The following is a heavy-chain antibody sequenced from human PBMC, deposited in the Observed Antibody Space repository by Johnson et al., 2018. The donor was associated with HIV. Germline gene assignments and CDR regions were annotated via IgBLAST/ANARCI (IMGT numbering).Heavy chain of an antibody. J-gene: IGHJ3*02. V-gene: IGHV3-30*04. D-gene: IGHD6-13*01. Sequence: QLVESGGGVVQPGRSVRLSCAASGFTFSSYAMHWVRQAPGKGLEWVAVISYDGSNKYYADSVKGRFTISRDNSKNTLYLQMNSLRAEDTAVYYCARDGAYSSSWYSAFDIWGQGTMVTVSS. CDR1: GFTFSSYA. CDR2: ISYDGSNK. CDR3: ARDGAYSSSWYSAFDI.